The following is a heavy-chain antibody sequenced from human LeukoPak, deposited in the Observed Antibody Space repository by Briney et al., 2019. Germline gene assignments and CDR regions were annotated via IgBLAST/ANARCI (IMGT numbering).Heavy chain of an antibody. CDR3: VRGEMATIFGY. D-gene: IGHD5-24*01. CDR1: GFTVSSNY. Sequence: PGGSLRLSCAASGFTVSSNYMSWVRQAPGKGLEWVSVIYSGGSTYYADSVKGRFTISRDNSKNTLYLQMNSLRAEDTAAYYCVRGEMATIFGYWGQGTLVTVSS. V-gene: IGHV3-66*02. CDR2: IYSGGST. J-gene: IGHJ4*02.